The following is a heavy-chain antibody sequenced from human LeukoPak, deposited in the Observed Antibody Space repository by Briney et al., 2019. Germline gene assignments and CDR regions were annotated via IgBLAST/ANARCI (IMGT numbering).Heavy chain of an antibody. Sequence: HGESLKISCKGPEYGFANYWIGWVRQTPGRGLEWMGIAHPATSIIHYGPSFQGQVTISFDRSLSTAYLQWTSLKASDSGMYFCARRKFYDTYLDPWGRGTLVTVSS. CDR3: ARRKFYDTYLDP. J-gene: IGHJ5*02. V-gene: IGHV5-51*01. CDR2: AHPATSII. D-gene: IGHD2/OR15-2a*01. CDR1: EYGFANYW.